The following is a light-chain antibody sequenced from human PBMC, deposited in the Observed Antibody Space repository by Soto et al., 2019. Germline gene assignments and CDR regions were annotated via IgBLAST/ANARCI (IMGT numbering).Light chain of an antibody. CDR1: QRLLHSNGNIF. CDR2: LGF. Sequence: DVVMTQSPLSLPVTLGQPASISCSSSQRLLHSNGNIFLDWYLQKPGQSPQLLIYLGFNRASGVPDRVSGSAAGTDFTLKISRVEAEDAGVYYCMQALQTPYTFGQGTRLEIK. J-gene: IGKJ5*01. V-gene: IGKV2-28*01. CDR3: MQALQTPYT.